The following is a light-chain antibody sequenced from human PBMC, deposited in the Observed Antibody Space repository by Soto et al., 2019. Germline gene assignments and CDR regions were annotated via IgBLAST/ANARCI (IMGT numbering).Light chain of an antibody. J-gene: IGKJ3*01. CDR2: LGS. CDR3: MQAIQPPIT. CDR1: QSLLHSNGYNY. Sequence: DIVMTQSPLSLPVTPGEPASISCRSSQSLLHSNGYNYLDWYLQKPGQSPQLLIYLGSNRASGVPDRFSGSGSGTDFTLKIRRLEAEDVGVYYCMQAIQPPITFGPATKVDIK. V-gene: IGKV2-28*01.